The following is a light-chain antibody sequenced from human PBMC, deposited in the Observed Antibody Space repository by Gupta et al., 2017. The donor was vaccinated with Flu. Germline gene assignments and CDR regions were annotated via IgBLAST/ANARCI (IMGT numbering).Light chain of an antibody. CDR3: CSYAGSNTWV. V-gene: IGLV2-23*02. CDR2: EVS. CDR1: SSDVGSYNL. Sequence: SITISCTGTSSDVGSYNLGSWYQQHPDKAPKLMIYEVSKRPSGVSNRFSGSKSGNTASLTISGLQAEDEADYYCCSYAGSNTWVFGGGTKLTVL. J-gene: IGLJ3*02.